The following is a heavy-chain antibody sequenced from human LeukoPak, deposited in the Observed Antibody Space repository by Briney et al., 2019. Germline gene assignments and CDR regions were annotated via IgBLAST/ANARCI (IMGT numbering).Heavy chain of an antibody. Sequence: SETLSLTCAVYGGSFSGYYWSWIRQPPGKGLEWIGEINHSGSTNYNPSLKSRVTLSVDGSKNQFSLRLSSVTAADTAIYYCARGILSDDNGYWYFDLWGRGTLVTVSS. CDR2: INHSGST. CDR1: GGSFSGYY. CDR3: ARGILSDDNGYWYFDL. J-gene: IGHJ2*01. D-gene: IGHD1-1*01. V-gene: IGHV4-34*01.